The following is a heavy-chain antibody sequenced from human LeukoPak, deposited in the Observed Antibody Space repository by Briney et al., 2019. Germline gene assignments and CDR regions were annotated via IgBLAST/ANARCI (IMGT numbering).Heavy chain of an antibody. V-gene: IGHV3-48*01. CDR1: GFTFSSYS. J-gene: IGHJ4*02. Sequence: QAGGSLRLSCAASGFTFSSYSMNWVRQAPGKGLERVSYISSSSSTIYYADSVKGRFTISRDNAKNSLYLQMNSLRAEDTAVYYCAKGMIVEPFDHWGQGTLVTVSS. CDR3: AKGMIVEPFDH. D-gene: IGHD3-22*01. CDR2: ISSSSSTI.